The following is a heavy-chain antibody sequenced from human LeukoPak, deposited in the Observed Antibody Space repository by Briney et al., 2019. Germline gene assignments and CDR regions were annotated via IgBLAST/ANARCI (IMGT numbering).Heavy chain of an antibody. Sequence: GGSLRLSCAASGFTFSSYAMSWVRQAPGKGLEWVSAISGSGGSTYYADSVKGRFTISRDNSKNTLYLQMNSLRAEDTAVYYCAKVPTPIVVPAALYFDYWGQGTLVSVSS. J-gene: IGHJ4*02. CDR2: ISGSGGST. V-gene: IGHV3-23*01. D-gene: IGHD2-2*01. CDR3: AKVPTPIVVPAALYFDY. CDR1: GFTFSSYA.